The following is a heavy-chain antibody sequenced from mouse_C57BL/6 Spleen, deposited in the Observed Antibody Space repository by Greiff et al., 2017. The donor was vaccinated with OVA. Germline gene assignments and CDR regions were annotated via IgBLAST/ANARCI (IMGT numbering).Heavy chain of an antibody. J-gene: IGHJ2*01. V-gene: IGHV1-55*01. D-gene: IGHD1-1*01. Sequence: VQLQQPGAELVKPGASVKMSCKASGYTFTSYWITWVKQRPGQGLEWIGDIYPGSGSTNYNEKFKSKATLTVDTSSSTAYMQLSSLTSEDSAVYYCARTANYYGSSYGGFDYWGQGTTLTVSS. CDR3: ARTANYYGSSYGGFDY. CDR2: IYPGSGST. CDR1: GYTFTSYW.